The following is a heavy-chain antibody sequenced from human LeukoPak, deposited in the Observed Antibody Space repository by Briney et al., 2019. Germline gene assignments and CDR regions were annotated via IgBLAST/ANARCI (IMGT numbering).Heavy chain of an antibody. Sequence: GGSLRLSCAASGFTFDDYAMHWVRQAPGKGLEWVSGISWNSGSIGYADSVKGRFTISRDNAKNSLYLQMNSLRAEDTALYYCALGGCSSTSCYFDYWGQGTLVTVSS. CDR1: GFTFDDYA. D-gene: IGHD2-2*01. J-gene: IGHJ4*02. CDR3: ALGGCSSTSCYFDY. V-gene: IGHV3-9*01. CDR2: ISWNSGSI.